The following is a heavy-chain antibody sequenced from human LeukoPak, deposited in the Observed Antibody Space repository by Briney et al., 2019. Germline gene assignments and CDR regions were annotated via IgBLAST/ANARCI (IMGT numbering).Heavy chain of an antibody. Sequence: GGSLRLSCAASGFTFSSYWTNWVRQAPRKGLVWVSRIASDGSSTTYADSVKGRFSISRDNAKNTLYLQMNSLRVEDTAVYYCARGRPHGNDYWGQGTLVTVSS. J-gene: IGHJ4*02. CDR2: IASDGSST. CDR1: GFTFSSYW. CDR3: ARGRPHGNDY. V-gene: IGHV3-74*01. D-gene: IGHD4-23*01.